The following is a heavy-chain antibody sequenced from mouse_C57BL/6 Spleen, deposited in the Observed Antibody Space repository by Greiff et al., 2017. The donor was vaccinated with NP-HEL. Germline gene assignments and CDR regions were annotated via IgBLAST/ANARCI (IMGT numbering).Heavy chain of an antibody. CDR2: ILPGSGST. CDR1: GYTFTGYW. D-gene: IGHD1-1*01. J-gene: IGHJ2*01. CDR3: ARSSYGGSYFDD. Sequence: QVQLQQSGAELMKPGASVKLSCKATGYTFTGYWIEWVKQRPGHGLEWIGEILPGSGSTNYNEKFKGKATLPADTSPNTASMQLSSLTTEDSAIYYCARSSYGGSYFDDWGKGTTPTVSS. V-gene: IGHV1-9*01.